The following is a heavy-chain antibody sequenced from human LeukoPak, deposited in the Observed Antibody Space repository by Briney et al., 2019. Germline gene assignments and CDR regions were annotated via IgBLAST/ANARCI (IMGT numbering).Heavy chain of an antibody. Sequence: SETLSLTCTVSGGSISSGDYYWSWIRQPPGKGLEWIGYIYYSGSTYYNPSLKSRVTISVDTSRNQFSLKLSSVTAADTAVYYCARAQVDYNNGPGSQGYYSYGMDVWGQGTTVTVSS. CDR1: GGSISSGDYY. D-gene: IGHD4-11*01. J-gene: IGHJ6*02. V-gene: IGHV4-30-4*02. CDR2: IYYSGST. CDR3: ARAQVDYNNGPGSQGYYSYGMDV.